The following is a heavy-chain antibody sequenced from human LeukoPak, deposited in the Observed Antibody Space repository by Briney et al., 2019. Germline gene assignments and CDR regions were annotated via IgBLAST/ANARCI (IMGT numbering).Heavy chain of an antibody. V-gene: IGHV1-18*01. CDR1: GYTFTSYG. Sequence: ASVKVSCKASGYTFTSYGISWVRQAPGQGLEWMGWIIAYNGNTNYAQKLQGRVTMTTDTSTSTAYMELRSLRSDDTAVYYCAKRYSGYDPWAVAEGDDAFDIWGQGTMVTVSS. D-gene: IGHD5-12*01. J-gene: IGHJ3*02. CDR2: IIAYNGNT. CDR3: AKRYSGYDPWAVAEGDDAFDI.